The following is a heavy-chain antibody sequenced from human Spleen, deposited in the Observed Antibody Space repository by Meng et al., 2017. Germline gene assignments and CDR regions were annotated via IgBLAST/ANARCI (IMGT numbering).Heavy chain of an antibody. J-gene: IGHJ4*02. Sequence: QVPRPPWGVRMLKPSETLSLTRAFYGGYFSGHYWSWIRQPPGKGLEWIGEINHSGSTNYNPSLESRVTISVDTSKKQFSLNLSSVTAADTAVYYCARGGVDTAMTHWGQGTLVTVSS. D-gene: IGHD5-18*01. V-gene: IGHV4-34*01. CDR3: ARGGVDTAMTH. CDR1: GGYFSGHY. CDR2: INHSGST.